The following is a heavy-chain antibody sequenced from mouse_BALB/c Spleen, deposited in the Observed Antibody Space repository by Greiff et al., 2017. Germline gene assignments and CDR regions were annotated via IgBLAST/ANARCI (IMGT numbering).Heavy chain of an antibody. Sequence: VQLVESGTVLVRPGASVKMSCTASGFTFTSYWMHWVHQRPGQGLEWIGAIDPGYSDTSYNQKFKGKTKLTAVTSTSTAYMELSRLTNEDSAVCDCTSYYYSYFDYWGQGTTLTVSA. CDR2: IDPGYSDT. CDR1: GFTFTSYW. J-gene: IGHJ2*01. CDR3: TSYYYSYFDY. D-gene: IGHD2-12*01. V-gene: IGHV1-5*01.